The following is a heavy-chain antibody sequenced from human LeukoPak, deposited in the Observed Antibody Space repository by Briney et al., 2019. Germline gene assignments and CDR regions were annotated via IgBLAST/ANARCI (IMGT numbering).Heavy chain of an antibody. CDR2: IYYSGST. Sequence: SESLSLTCTVSGFTISSYYWTWIRQSPGKGLEWIGSIYYSGSTYYNPSLKSRVTMSVDTSKNQFFLKLTSVTAADTAVYHCARVRGSGWYEFEYWGQGTRVTVSS. CDR1: GFTISSYY. CDR3: ARVRGSGWYEFEY. D-gene: IGHD6-19*01. J-gene: IGHJ4*02. V-gene: IGHV4-59*01.